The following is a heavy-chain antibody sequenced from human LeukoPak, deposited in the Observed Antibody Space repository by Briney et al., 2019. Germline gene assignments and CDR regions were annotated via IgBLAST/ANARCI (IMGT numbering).Heavy chain of an antibody. J-gene: IGHJ4*02. CDR1: GFSLITYS. CDR2: ISRSSTTI. V-gene: IGHV3-48*01. Sequence: PGGSLRLAFSASGFSLITYSVNSGRQAPGKGLGWDSSISRSSTTINYADSVKGRFTVSRDNDKKSLYLQINGLRVEDTAVYYCARDGYDSVWGSYRYRYFIDYWGQGTLVTVAS. D-gene: IGHD3-16*02. CDR3: ARDGYDSVWGSYRYRYFIDY.